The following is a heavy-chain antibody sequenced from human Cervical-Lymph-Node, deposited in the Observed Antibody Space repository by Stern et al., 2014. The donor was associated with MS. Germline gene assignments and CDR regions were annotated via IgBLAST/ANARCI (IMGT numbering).Heavy chain of an antibody. Sequence: EVQLVQSGADVKKPGESLKISCKGSGYSFTNYWIGWVRQMPGKGLEWMGIIYPGESDTRYSPSFQGQGTRSADKSISTTYLAWSSLKASDPAIYYCARGITSIEGMGVYFDDWGQGTLVTVSS. CDR2: IYPGESDT. CDR3: ARGITSIEGMGVYFDD. D-gene: IGHD3-22*01. CDR1: GYSFTNYW. J-gene: IGHJ4*02. V-gene: IGHV5-51*03.